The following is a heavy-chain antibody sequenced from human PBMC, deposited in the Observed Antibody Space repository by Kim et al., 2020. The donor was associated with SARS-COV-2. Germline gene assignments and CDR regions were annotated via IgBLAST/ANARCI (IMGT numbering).Heavy chain of an antibody. CDR3: ARGDGYDFWSGYYTGRVGRGFDY. V-gene: IGHV3-48*03. Sequence: GGSLRLSCAASGFTFSSYEMNWVRQAPGKGLEWVSYISSSGGTIYYADSVKGRFTISRDNAKNSLYLQMNSLRAEDTAVYYCARGDGYDFWSGYYTGRVGRGFDYWGQGTLVTVSS. J-gene: IGHJ4*02. D-gene: IGHD3-3*01. CDR1: GFTFSSYE. CDR2: ISSSGGTI.